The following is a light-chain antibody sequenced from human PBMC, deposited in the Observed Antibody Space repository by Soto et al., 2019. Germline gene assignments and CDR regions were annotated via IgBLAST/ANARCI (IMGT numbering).Light chain of an antibody. V-gene: IGKV3D-20*02. Sequence: EIVLTQSPGTLSLSPGERATLSCRASQSVSSSSYLAWYQQKPGQAPRLLIYGASSRATGIPDRFSGSGSGTDFTLTISRLEPEDFAVYYCQQRKHWPPLTFGGGTKVEIK. CDR3: QQRKHWPPLT. CDR1: QSVSSSSY. CDR2: GAS. J-gene: IGKJ4*01.